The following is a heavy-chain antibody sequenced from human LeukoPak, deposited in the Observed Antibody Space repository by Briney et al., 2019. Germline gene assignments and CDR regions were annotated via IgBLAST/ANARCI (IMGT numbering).Heavy chain of an antibody. D-gene: IGHD2-2*01. CDR1: GYTFTNYG. Sequence: ASVKVSCKASGYTFTNYGISWVRQAPGQGLEWMGWISAYNGNTNYAQKLQGRVTMTADTSTPTAYMELRSLRSDDTAVYYCARGGVVPPAVVNWFGPWGQGTLVTVSS. CDR3: ARGGVVPPAVVNWFGP. CDR2: ISAYNGNT. V-gene: IGHV1-18*01. J-gene: IGHJ5*02.